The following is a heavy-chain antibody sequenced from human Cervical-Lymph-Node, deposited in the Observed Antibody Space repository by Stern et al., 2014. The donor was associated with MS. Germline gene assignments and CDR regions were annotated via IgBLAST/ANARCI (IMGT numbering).Heavy chain of an antibody. V-gene: IGHV4-4*02. CDR1: GDSISNDNR. CDR2: VYHTGSA. J-gene: IGHJ4*02. CDR3: ARDQGFQLMNS. Sequence: QVQLQESGPGLVRPSGTLSLTCAVSGDSISNDNRWSWVRQPPGKGLEWIGEVYHTGSATYDPSLKSRVTISVDKSKTQFSLRLTSMTAADTAVYYCARDQGFQLMNSWGQGTLVIVSS. D-gene: IGHD2-2*01.